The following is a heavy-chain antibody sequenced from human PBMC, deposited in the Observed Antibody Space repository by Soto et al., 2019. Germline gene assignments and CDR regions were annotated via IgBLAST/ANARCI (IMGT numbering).Heavy chain of an antibody. CDR3: ARQVGQYYYYYYYMDV. CDR1: GGSISSYY. V-gene: IGHV4-59*08. D-gene: IGHD2-2*01. Sequence: ETLSLTCTVSGGSISSYYWSWIRQPPGKGLEWIGYIYYSGSTNYNPSLKSRVTISVDTSKNQFSLKLSSVTAADTAVYYCARQVGQYYYYYYYMDVWGKGTTVTV. J-gene: IGHJ6*03. CDR2: IYYSGST.